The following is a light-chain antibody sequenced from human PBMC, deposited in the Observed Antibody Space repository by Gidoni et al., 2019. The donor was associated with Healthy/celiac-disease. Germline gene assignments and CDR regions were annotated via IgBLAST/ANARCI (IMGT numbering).Light chain of an antibody. CDR3: QSYDSSLSGSV. CDR1: SSNLGAGYD. J-gene: IGLJ2*01. CDR2: CNS. V-gene: IGLV1-40*01. Sequence: QSVLTQPPSVSGAPGRSVTISCTGSSSNLGAGYDVPWYQQLSGTAPKPLLYCNSNRPSGVPDRVSGSKSVTSASLAITGLQAEDEADYYCQSYDSSLSGSVFGGGTKLTVL.